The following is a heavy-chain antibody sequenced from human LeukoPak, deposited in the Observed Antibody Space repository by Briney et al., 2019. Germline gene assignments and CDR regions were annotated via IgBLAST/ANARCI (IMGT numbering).Heavy chain of an antibody. CDR2: IQTSGST. Sequence: SETLSLTCTVSGGSISSYYWSWIRQPAGKGLEWIGRIQTSGSTNYNPSLKSRVTISVDKSKNQFSLKLSSVTAADTAVYYCARGYCSSTSCYAFDPWGQGTLVTVSS. J-gene: IGHJ5*02. CDR3: ARGYCSSTSCYAFDP. D-gene: IGHD2-2*01. V-gene: IGHV4-4*07. CDR1: GGSISSYY.